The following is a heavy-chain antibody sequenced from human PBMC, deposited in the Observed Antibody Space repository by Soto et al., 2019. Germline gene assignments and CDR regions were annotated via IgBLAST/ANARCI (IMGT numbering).Heavy chain of an antibody. Sequence: EVQLVESGGGLVQPGGSLRLSCAASGFTFSDHYMDWVRHAPGKGLEWVGRIRNKANSYTTEYAASVKGRFTISRDDSKNSQYLRMNSLKTEDTAVYYCARASSGAVQNWGQGTLVTVSS. V-gene: IGHV3-72*01. J-gene: IGHJ1*01. CDR3: ARASSGAVQN. CDR2: IRNKANSYTT. D-gene: IGHD3-10*01. CDR1: GFTFSDHY.